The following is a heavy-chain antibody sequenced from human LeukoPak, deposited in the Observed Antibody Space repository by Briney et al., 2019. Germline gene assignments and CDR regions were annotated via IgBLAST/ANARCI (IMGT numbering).Heavy chain of an antibody. J-gene: IGHJ5*02. V-gene: IGHV3-48*03. D-gene: IGHD6-13*01. CDR2: ISSSGSTI. CDR1: GFTFSSYE. Sequence: PGGSLRLSCAASGFTFSSYEMNWVRQAPGKGLEWVSYISSSGSTIYYADSVKGRFTISRDNAKNSLYLQMNSLRAEDMAVYYCARGEKHWYSSSPSWFDPWGQGTLVTVSS. CDR3: ARGEKHWYSSSPSWFDP.